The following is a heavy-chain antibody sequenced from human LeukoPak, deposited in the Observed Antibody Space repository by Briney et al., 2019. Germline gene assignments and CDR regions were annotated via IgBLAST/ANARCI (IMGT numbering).Heavy chain of an antibody. CDR2: IIPIFGTA. D-gene: IGHD5-18*01. V-gene: IGHV1-69*05. J-gene: IGHJ3*02. Sequence: SVKVSCKASGGTFSSYAISWVRQAPGQGLEWMGGIIPIFGTANYAQKFQGRVTITTDESTRTAYMELSSLRSEDTAVYYCASNGLWLNAFDIWGQGTMVTVSS. CDR1: GGTFSSYA. CDR3: ASNGLWLNAFDI.